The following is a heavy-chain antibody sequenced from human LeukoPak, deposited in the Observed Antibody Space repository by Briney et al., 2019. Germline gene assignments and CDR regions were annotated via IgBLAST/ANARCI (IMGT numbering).Heavy chain of an antibody. CDR3: ASQSITIFGVVTMTWFDP. V-gene: IGHV4-39*07. D-gene: IGHD3-3*01. CDR1: GGSISSSSYY. CDR2: IYYSGST. J-gene: IGHJ5*02. Sequence: SEALSLTCTVSGGSISSSSYYWGWIRQPPGKGLEWIGSIYYSGSTYYNPSLKSRVTISVDTSKNQFSLKLSSVTAADTAVYYCASQSITIFGVVTMTWFDPWGQGTLVTVSS.